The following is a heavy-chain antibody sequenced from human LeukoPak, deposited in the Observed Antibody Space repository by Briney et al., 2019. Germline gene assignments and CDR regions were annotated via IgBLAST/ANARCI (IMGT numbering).Heavy chain of an antibody. CDR3: ARDFGILSRRAFDI. J-gene: IGHJ3*02. V-gene: IGHV3-53*04. D-gene: IGHD3-16*02. CDR1: GFTVSSNY. CDR2: IYSGGST. Sequence: PGGSLRLSCAASGFTVSSNYVSWVRQAPGKGLEWVSVIYSGGSTYYADSVKGRFTISRHNSKNTLYLQMNSLRAEDTAVYYCARDFGILSRRAFDIWGQGTMVTVSS.